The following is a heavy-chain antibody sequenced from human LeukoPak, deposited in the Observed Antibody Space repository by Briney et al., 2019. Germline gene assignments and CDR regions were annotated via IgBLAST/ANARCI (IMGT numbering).Heavy chain of an antibody. CDR2: ISWNSGSI. CDR1: GFTFDDYA. Sequence: GGSLRLSCAASGFTFDDYAMHWVRQAPGKGLEWVSGISWNSGSIGYADSVKGRFTISRDNAKNSLYLQVNSLRAEDTALYYCAKDFDYGGNSYDAFDIWGQGTMVTVSS. D-gene: IGHD4-23*01. V-gene: IGHV3-9*01. J-gene: IGHJ3*02. CDR3: AKDFDYGGNSYDAFDI.